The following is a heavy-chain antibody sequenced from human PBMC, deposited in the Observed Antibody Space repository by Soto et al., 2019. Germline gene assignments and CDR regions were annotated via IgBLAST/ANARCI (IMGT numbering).Heavy chain of an antibody. J-gene: IGHJ3*02. CDR1: GGSISSYY. V-gene: IGHV4-59*01. D-gene: IGHD2-15*01. CDR2: IYYSGST. CDR3: ARGSGGSSWDAFDI. Sequence: AETLSVTCTVSGGSISSYYWSWIRQPPGKGLEWIGYIYYSGSTNYNPSLKSRVTISVDTSKNQFSLKLSSVTAADTAVYYCARGSGGSSWDAFDIWGQGTMVTVSS.